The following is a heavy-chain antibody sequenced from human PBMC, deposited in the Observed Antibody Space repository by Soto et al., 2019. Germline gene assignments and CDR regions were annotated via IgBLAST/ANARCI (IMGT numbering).Heavy chain of an antibody. J-gene: IGHJ6*02. CDR3: ASHRRDAYIVKGGYYYGLDV. CDR1: GYSFTSYW. Sequence: PGESLKISCKASGYSFTSYWIGWVRQMPGKGPEWMGVIYPDDSDTRYSPSFEGQVTISADKSISTAYLQWSSLKASDTTMYYCASHRRDAYIVKGGYYYGLDVWGQGTTVTVSS. V-gene: IGHV5-51*01. D-gene: IGHD2-2*01. CDR2: IYPDDSDT.